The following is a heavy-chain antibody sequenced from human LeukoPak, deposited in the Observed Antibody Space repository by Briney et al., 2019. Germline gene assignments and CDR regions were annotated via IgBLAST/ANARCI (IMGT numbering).Heavy chain of an antibody. V-gene: IGHV1-18*01. CDR3: ARGGSPDYVWGSPDAFEI. Sequence: ASVKVSCKASGYTFTSYGISWVRQAPGQGLEWMGWISAYNGNTNYAQKLQGRVTMTTDTSTSTAYMELRSLRSDDTAVYYCARGGSPDYVWGSPDAFEIWGQGTMVTVSS. D-gene: IGHD3-16*01. CDR1: GYTFTSYG. J-gene: IGHJ3*02. CDR2: ISAYNGNT.